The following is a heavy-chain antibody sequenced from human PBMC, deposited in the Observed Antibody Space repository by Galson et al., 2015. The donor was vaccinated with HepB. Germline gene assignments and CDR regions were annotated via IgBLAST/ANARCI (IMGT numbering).Heavy chain of an antibody. CDR1: GGTFSSYA. V-gene: IGHV1-69*06. J-gene: IGHJ6*02. CDR3: ARGRPSVAATPDYYYYGMDV. D-gene: IGHD2-15*01. Sequence: SVKVSCKASGGTFSSYAISWVRQAPGQGLEWMGGIIPIFGTANYAQKFQGRVTITADKSTSTAYMELSSLRSEDTAVYYCARGRPSVAATPDYYYYGMDVWGQGTTVTVSS. CDR2: IIPIFGTA.